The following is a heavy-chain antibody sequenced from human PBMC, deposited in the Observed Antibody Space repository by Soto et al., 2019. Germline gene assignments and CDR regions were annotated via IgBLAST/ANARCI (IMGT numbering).Heavy chain of an antibody. D-gene: IGHD2-2*01. Sequence: GGSLRLSCAASGFTFSSYSMNWVRQAPGKGLEWVSSISSSSSYIYYADSVKGRFTISRDNAKNSLYLQMNSLRAEDTAVYYCARIGTYCSSTSCCYFDYWGPGTLVTVSS. V-gene: IGHV3-21*01. CDR1: GFTFSSYS. J-gene: IGHJ4*02. CDR2: ISSSSSYI. CDR3: ARIGTYCSSTSCCYFDY.